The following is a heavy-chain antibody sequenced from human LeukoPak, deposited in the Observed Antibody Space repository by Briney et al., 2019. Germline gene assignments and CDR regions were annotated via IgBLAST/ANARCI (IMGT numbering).Heavy chain of an antibody. J-gene: IGHJ4*02. CDR1: GFTFNNNA. Sequence: PGGSLRLSCAASGFTFNNNAMNWVRQAPGKGLEWVSAISGSGGSTYYADSVKGRFTISRDNSKNTLYLQMNSLRAEDTAVYYCAKEGGYESFDYWGQGTLVTVSS. D-gene: IGHD5-12*01. CDR2: ISGSGGST. CDR3: AKEGGYESFDY. V-gene: IGHV3-23*01.